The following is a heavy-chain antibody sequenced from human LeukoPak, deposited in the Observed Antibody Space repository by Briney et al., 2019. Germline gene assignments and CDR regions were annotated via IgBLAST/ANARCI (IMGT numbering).Heavy chain of an antibody. J-gene: IGHJ4*02. Sequence: SETLSLTCSVSGGSVSSYYWNWIRQPPGKGLEWIGYIYYSGRTNYSPSLKSRVTISVDTSKNQFSLKLSSVTAADTAVYYCARGWKYRNGYTVTELGSGYFDYWGQGTLVTVSS. CDR2: IYYSGRT. CDR3: ARGWKYRNGYTVTELGSGYFDY. V-gene: IGHV4-59*02. D-gene: IGHD5-18*01. CDR1: GGSVSSYY.